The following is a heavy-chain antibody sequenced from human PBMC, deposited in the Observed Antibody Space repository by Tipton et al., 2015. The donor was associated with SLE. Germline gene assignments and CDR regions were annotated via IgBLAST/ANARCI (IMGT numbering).Heavy chain of an antibody. J-gene: IGHJ1*01. CDR1: GDSINSDGYF. D-gene: IGHD2/OR15-2a*01. CDR2: IYYSGST. CDR3: VRLRREHQIVRLGWF. V-gene: IGHV4-31*03. Sequence: TLSLTCTVSGDSINSDGYFWTWIRQPPGKGLEWIGYIYYSGSTYYNPSLQSRLTMSVDTSRNQFSLKLTSVTAADTAVYFCVRLRREHQIVRLGWFWGLGTLVTVSS.